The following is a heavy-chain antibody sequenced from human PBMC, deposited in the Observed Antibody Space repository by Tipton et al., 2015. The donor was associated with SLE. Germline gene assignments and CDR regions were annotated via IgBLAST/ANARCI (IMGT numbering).Heavy chain of an antibody. J-gene: IGHJ3*02. Sequence: TLSLTCAVYGGSFSGYYWNWIRQPPGKGLEWIGEINHSGSTNYNPPLNSRVTIPLDMSRNQFSLRLKSVTAADTALYYCVRGEADVFHIWGQGTVVSVSS. CDR3: VRGEADVFHI. V-gene: IGHV4-34*01. CDR2: INHSGST. CDR1: GGSFSGYY.